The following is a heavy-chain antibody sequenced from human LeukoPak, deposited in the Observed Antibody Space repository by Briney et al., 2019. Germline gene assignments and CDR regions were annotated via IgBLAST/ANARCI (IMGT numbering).Heavy chain of an antibody. J-gene: IGHJ4*02. V-gene: IGHV4-4*07. CDR3: ARELIAAAGSYFDY. D-gene: IGHD6-13*01. CDR2: IYTSGST. CDR1: GGSISSYY. Sequence: SETLSLTCTVSGGSISSYYWSWIRQPAGKGLEWIGRIYTSGSTNYNPSLKSRVTMSVDTSKNQSSLKLSSVTAADTAVYYCARELIAAAGSYFDYWGQGTLVTVSS.